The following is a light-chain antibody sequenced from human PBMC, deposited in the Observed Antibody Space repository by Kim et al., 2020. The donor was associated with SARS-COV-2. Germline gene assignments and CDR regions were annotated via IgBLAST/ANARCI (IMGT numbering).Light chain of an antibody. V-gene: IGLV3-1*01. J-gene: IGLJ2*01. Sequence: SYELTQPPSVSVSPGQTASITCSGDKLGNTYASWYQQKPGQSPVLVIYRDRKRPSGIPERFSGSNSGNTATLTISGTQAMDEADYYCQAWDSSYVVFGGGTKLTVL. CDR3: QAWDSSYVV. CDR1: KLGNTY. CDR2: RDR.